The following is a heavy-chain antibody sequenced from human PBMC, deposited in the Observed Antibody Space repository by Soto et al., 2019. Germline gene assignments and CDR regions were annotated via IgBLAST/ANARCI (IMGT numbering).Heavy chain of an antibody. CDR3: ARYGPFLEWYCYVMDV. J-gene: IGHJ6*02. CDR2: INPNSGET. Sequence: SVKVSCKASGYSFSGYYIHWVRQAPGQGLEWMGWINPNSGETDYAQKFLGRVTMTSDTSISTAFMALSSLRSDDTAVYYCARYGPFLEWYCYVMDVWGQGTTVTVSS. D-gene: IGHD3-3*01. CDR1: GYSFSGYY. V-gene: IGHV1-2*02.